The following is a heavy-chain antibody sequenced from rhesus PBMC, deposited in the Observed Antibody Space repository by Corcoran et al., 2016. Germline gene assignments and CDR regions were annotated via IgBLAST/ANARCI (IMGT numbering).Heavy chain of an antibody. D-gene: IGHD3-16*01. CDR3: ARERGYYYRFDV. CDR1: GYSIRSGSG. V-gene: IGHV4-127*01. CDR2: IGGSSGST. Sequence: QVQLQESGPGLVQPSETLSLPCAVSGYSIRSGSGWRWIRQPPGTGLEWIGFIGGSSGSTNYNPSLKSRVTISKDTSKNQFSLKLSSVTAADTAVYYCARERGYYYRFDVWGAGVLVTVSS. J-gene: IGHJ5-1*01.